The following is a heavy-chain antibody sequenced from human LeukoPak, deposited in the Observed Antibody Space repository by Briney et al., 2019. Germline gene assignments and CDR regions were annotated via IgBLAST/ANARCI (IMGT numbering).Heavy chain of an antibody. Sequence: ASVMVSCKASGYTFTGYYMHWVRQAPGQGLEWMGWINPNSGGTNYAQKFQGRVTMTRDTSISTAYMELSRLRSDDTAVYYCARGGHIVVVTAIFWGQGTLVTVSS. CDR1: GYTFTGYY. J-gene: IGHJ4*02. CDR3: ARGGHIVVVTAIF. CDR2: INPNSGGT. D-gene: IGHD2-21*02. V-gene: IGHV1-2*02.